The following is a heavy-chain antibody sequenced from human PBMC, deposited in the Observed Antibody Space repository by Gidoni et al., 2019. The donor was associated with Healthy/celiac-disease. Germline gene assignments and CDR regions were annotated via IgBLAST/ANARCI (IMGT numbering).Heavy chain of an antibody. CDR1: GYSFTRYW. CDR3: ARYEDIVVVVAATPGAFDI. J-gene: IGHJ3*02. CDR2: IYPGDSDT. Sequence: EVQLVQSGAAVKKPGESLKISCKGSGYSFTRYWIGWVRQMPGKGLEWMGIIYPGDSDTRYSPSFQGQVTISADKSISTAYLQWSSLKASDTAMYYCARYEDIVVVVAATPGAFDIWGQGTMVTVSS. D-gene: IGHD2-15*01. V-gene: IGHV5-51*01.